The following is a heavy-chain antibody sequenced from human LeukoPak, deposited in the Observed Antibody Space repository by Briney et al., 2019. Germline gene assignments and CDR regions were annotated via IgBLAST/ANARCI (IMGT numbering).Heavy chain of an antibody. J-gene: IGHJ3*02. Sequence: PGGSLRLSCAASGFTFSSYAKHWVRQAPGKGLEWVAVISYDGSNKYYADSVKGRFTISRDNSKNTLYLQMNSLRAEDTAVYYCARDLRFLEWRYEGDAFDIWGQGTMVTVSS. D-gene: IGHD3-3*01. CDR1: GFTFSSYA. CDR3: ARDLRFLEWRYEGDAFDI. V-gene: IGHV3-30-3*01. CDR2: ISYDGSNK.